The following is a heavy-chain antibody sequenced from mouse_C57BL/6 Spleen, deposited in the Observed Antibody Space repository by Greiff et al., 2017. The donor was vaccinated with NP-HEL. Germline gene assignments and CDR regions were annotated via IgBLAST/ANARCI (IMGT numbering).Heavy chain of an antibody. CDR1: GFTFSSYA. CDR2: ISDGGSYT. J-gene: IGHJ3*01. CDR3: ARDGGDRFAY. V-gene: IGHV5-4*01. Sequence: EVHLVESGGGLVKPGGSLKLSCAASGFTFSSYAMSWVRQTPEKRLEWVATISDGGSYTYYPDNVKGRFTISRDNAKNNLYLQMSHLKSEDTAMYYCARDGGDRFAYWGQGTLVTVSA.